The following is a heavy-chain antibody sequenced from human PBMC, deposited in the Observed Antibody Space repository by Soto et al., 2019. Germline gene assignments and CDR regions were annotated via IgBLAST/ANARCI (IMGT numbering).Heavy chain of an antibody. D-gene: IGHD3-22*01. Sequence: SKTLSLTCSVSVFSISSCYFWGVIRQPPGKGPEWLGSIYHSGTTYYNPSVKGRVTISVDTSKNQFSLKMSSVTAADTAVYYCARDSSGYYWFDPWGQGTLVTVSS. CDR2: IYHSGTT. CDR3: ARDSSGYYWFDP. V-gene: IGHV4-38-2*02. J-gene: IGHJ5*02. CDR1: VFSISSCYF.